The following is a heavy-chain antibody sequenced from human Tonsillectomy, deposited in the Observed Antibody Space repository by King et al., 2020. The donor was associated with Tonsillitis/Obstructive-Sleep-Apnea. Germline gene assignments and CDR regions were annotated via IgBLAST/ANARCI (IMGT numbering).Heavy chain of an antibody. CDR2: ISSSGNTI. Sequence: VQLVESGGGLVQPGGSLRLSCAASGFTFSYYEMNWVRQAPGKGLECVSYISSSGNTIYYADSVKGRFTISRDNAKNSLFLQMNSLRAEDTAVYYCAGAFYDGGMDVWGQGTTVTVSS. CDR3: AGAFYDGGMDV. V-gene: IGHV3-48*03. D-gene: IGHD3-16*01. CDR1: GFTFSYYE. J-gene: IGHJ6*02.